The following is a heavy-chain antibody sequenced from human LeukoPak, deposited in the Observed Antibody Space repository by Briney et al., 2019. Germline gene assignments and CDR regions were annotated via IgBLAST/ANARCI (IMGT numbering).Heavy chain of an antibody. Sequence: SETLSLTCTVSGGSISRSSYYWGWIRQPPGKGLEWIGSIYHSGTTYSNPSLKSRVTISVDTSKNQFSLKLRSVTAADTAVYYCARQNDRSHDYWGQGTLVTVSS. D-gene: IGHD1-1*01. CDR1: GGSISRSSYY. CDR3: ARQNDRSHDY. V-gene: IGHV4-39*01. J-gene: IGHJ4*02. CDR2: IYHSGTT.